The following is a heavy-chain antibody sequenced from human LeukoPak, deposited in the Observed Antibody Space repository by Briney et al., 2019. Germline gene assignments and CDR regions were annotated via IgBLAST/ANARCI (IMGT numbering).Heavy chain of an antibody. CDR2: IKHDGREK. D-gene: IGHD3-10*01. CDR1: GFTFSSYR. Sequence: GGSLRLSCAPSGFTFSSYRISWVRQAPGKGLEWVANIKHDGREKYYVDSVKGRFNISRDNAKNSLYLQMNSLRAEDTAVYYCARDRAFLTYYYGSGSYDPFDYWGQGTLVTVSS. V-gene: IGHV3-7*01. CDR3: ARDRAFLTYYYGSGSYDPFDY. J-gene: IGHJ4*02.